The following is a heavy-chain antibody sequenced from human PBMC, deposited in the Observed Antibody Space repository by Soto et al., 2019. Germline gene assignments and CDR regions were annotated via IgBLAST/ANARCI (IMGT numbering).Heavy chain of an antibody. CDR1: GGTFSSYA. J-gene: IGHJ6*02. D-gene: IGHD6-13*01. CDR2: IIPIFGTA. CDR3: ARDRTGIAAAVHYYYYGMDV. Sequence: SVKVSCKASGGTFSSYAISWVRQAPGQGLEWMGGIIPIFGTANYAQKFQGRVTITADESTSTAYMELSSLRSEDTAVYYCARDRTGIAAAVHYYYYGMDVWGQGTTVTVSS. V-gene: IGHV1-69*13.